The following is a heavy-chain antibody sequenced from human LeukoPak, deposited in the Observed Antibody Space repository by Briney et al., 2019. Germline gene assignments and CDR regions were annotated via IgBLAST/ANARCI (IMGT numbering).Heavy chain of an antibody. J-gene: IGHJ4*02. CDR2: ISYDGSNK. V-gene: IGHV3-30-3*01. D-gene: IGHD3-3*01. Sequence: QPGGSLRLSCAASGFTFSSYAMHWVRQAPGKGLEWVAVISYDGSNKYYADSVKGRFTISRDNSKNTLYLQMNSLRAEDTAVYYCARMMDTIFALTTAFDYWGQGTLVTVSS. CDR1: GFTFSSYA. CDR3: ARMMDTIFALTTAFDY.